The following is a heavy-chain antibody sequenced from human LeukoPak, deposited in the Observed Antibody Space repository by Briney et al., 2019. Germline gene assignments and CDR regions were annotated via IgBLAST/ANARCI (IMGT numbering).Heavy chain of an antibody. CDR3: ARQGFGELRFTWFDP. Sequence: GESLKISCKGSGYSFTNNWIGWVRQMPGKGLEWMGTIFPGDSETRYSPSFQGQVTISADKSISTAYLQWSSLKASDTAMYYCARQGFGELRFTWFDPWGQGTLVTVSS. CDR1: GYSFTNNW. J-gene: IGHJ5*02. V-gene: IGHV5-51*01. D-gene: IGHD3-10*01. CDR2: IFPGDSET.